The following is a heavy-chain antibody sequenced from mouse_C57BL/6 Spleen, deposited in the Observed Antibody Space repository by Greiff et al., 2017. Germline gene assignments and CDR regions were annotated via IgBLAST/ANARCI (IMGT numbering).Heavy chain of an antibody. CDR3: ARDGYDGAWFAY. CDR1: GYTFTSYW. J-gene: IGHJ3*01. Sequence: VQLQQPGTELVKPGASVKLSCKASGYTFTSYWMHWVKQRPGQGLEWIGNINPSNGGAKYTEKFKSKATLTVEKSSSTAYMQLSSLTSEDSAVDYCARDGYDGAWFAYWGQGTLVTVSA. D-gene: IGHD2-2*01. V-gene: IGHV1-53*01. CDR2: INPSNGGA.